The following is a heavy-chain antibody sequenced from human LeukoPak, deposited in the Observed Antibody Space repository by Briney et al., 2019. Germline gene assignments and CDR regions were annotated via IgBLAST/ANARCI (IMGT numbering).Heavy chain of an antibody. CDR1: GGSISSYY. J-gene: IGHJ4*02. CDR3: ARFIRNRGEDY. Sequence: SETLSLTRTVSGGSISSYYWSWIRQPPGKGLEWIGYIYYSGSTNYNPSLKSRVTISVDTSKNQFSLKLSSVTAADTAVYYCARFIRNRGEDYWGQGTLVTVSS. CDR2: IYYSGST. D-gene: IGHD3-10*01. V-gene: IGHV4-59*12.